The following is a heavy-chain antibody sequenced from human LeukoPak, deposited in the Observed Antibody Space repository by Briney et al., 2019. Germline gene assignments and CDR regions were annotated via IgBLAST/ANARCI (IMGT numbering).Heavy chain of an antibody. CDR2: IKQDGSDK. Sequence: GGSLRLSCAASGFSFSSYWMSWVRQPPGKGLEWVANIKQDGSDKYYLDSVKGRSTITKDNAKNSLYLQMNSLRDEDTAVYYCARTFYGDYDYWGQGTLVTVSS. CDR3: ARTFYGDYDY. CDR1: GFSFSSYW. D-gene: IGHD4-17*01. V-gene: IGHV3-7*01. J-gene: IGHJ4*02.